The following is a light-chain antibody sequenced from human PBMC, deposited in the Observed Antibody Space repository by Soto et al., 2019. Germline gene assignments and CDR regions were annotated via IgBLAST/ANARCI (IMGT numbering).Light chain of an antibody. CDR2: DSS. J-gene: IGKJ5*01. V-gene: IGKV3-11*01. CDR1: QSVNSY. CDR3: QQRSNWPALT. Sequence: EIVLTQSPATLSLSPGERATLSCRASQSVNSYLAWYQQKPGKAPRLLIYDSSNRATGIPARFSGSGSGTDVTLTISSLEPEDFEVYYCQQRSNWPALTFGQGTRLEIK.